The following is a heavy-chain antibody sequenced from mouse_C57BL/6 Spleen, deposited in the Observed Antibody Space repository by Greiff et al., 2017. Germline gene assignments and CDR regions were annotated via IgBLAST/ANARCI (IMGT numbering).Heavy chain of an antibody. CDR2: IDPENGDT. CDR1: GFNIKDDY. J-gene: IGHJ1*03. D-gene: IGHD2-2*01. Sequence: EVQGVESGAELVRPGASVKLSCTASGFNIKDDYMHWVKQRPEQGLEWIGWIDPENGDTEYASKFQGKATITADTSSNTAYLQLSSLTSEDTAVYYCTYGYGNFDVWGTGTTVTVSS. CDR3: TYGYGNFDV. V-gene: IGHV14-4*01.